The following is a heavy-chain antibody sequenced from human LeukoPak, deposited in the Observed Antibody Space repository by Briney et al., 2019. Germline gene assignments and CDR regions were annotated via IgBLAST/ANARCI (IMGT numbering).Heavy chain of an antibody. D-gene: IGHD6-19*01. J-gene: IGHJ4*02. Sequence: ASVKVSCKASGYTFTSYGISWVRQAPGQGLEWMGWISAYNGNTNYAQKLQGRVTMTTDTSTSTAYMELRSLRSEDTALYYCGKDNIRIVVAGTIDYWGQGTLVTVSS. CDR3: GKDNIRIVVAGTIDY. V-gene: IGHV1-18*01. CDR2: ISAYNGNT. CDR1: GYTFTSYG.